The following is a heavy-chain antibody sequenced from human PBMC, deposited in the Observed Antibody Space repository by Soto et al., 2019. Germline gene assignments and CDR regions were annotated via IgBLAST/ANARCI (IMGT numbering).Heavy chain of an antibody. Sequence: LQSGGGVVQPGESLRLSCAASGFSLRDHALSWVRQAAGGGLEWVSGIRGGEDRTNYADFVRGHFIISKDRAKNTVYLNMSGLRVGDTAVYFCGRTYTAGWGKGTLFTVSS. D-gene: IGHD4-4*01. CDR2: IRGGEDRT. CDR3: GRTYTAG. CDR1: GFSLRDHA. J-gene: IGHJ4*02. V-gene: IGHV3-23*01.